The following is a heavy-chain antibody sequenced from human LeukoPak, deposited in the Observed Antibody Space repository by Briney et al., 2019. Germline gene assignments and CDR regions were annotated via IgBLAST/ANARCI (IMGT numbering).Heavy chain of an antibody. V-gene: IGHV3-23*01. CDR1: EFTFINFA. Sequence: QAGGSLRLSCAASEFTFINFAMSWVRQAPGKGLEWVSGISGSGGSTYYADSVKGRYTISRDNAKNTLYLQMNSLRAEDTAVYYCARAYVWGSYRPWGQGTLVTVSS. J-gene: IGHJ4*02. CDR2: ISGSGGST. CDR3: ARAYVWGSYRP. D-gene: IGHD3-16*02.